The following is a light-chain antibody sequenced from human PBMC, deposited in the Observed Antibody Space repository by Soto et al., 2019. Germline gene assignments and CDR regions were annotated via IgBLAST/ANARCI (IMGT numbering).Light chain of an antibody. CDR2: DAS. CDR3: QQSDSTPYT. Sequence: DFQMTQSPSSLSASVGDRVTITCRATQTISTYLNWYQQKPGKAPRLLIYDASSLLSGVPSRFSGSGSGTDFTLTIASLQPEDFSTYYCQQSDSTPYTFGQGTKVEI. V-gene: IGKV1-39*01. J-gene: IGKJ2*01. CDR1: QTISTY.